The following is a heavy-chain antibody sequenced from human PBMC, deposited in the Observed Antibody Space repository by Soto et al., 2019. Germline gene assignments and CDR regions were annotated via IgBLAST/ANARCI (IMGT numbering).Heavy chain of an antibody. V-gene: IGHV1-46*01. J-gene: IGHJ6*02. D-gene: IGHD3-3*01. CDR3: ARENYDFWSGPGNYGMDV. CDR1: GYTFTSYY. Sequence: SVKVSCKASGYTFTSYYMHWVRQAPVQGLEWMGIINPSGGSTSYAQKFQGRVTMTRDTSTSTVYMELSSLRSEDTAVYYCARENYDFWSGPGNYGMDVWGQGTTVTVSS. CDR2: INPSGGST.